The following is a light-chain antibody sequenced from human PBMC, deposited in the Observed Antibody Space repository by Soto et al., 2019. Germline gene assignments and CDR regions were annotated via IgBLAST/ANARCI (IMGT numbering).Light chain of an antibody. CDR3: SSYAGRNVVV. CDR1: SSDVGGYNY. J-gene: IGLJ2*01. Sequence: QSALTQPPSASGSPGQSVTISCTGTSSDVGGYNYVSWYQQHPGKAPKLMIYEVSKRPSGVPDRFSGSKSGNTASLTVSGLRVGEGGVYHRSSYAGRNVVVLGGGP. V-gene: IGLV2-8*01. CDR2: EVS.